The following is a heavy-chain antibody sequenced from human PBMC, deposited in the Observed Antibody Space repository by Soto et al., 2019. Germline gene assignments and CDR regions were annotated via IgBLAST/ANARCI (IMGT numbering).Heavy chain of an antibody. CDR1: GYTFTSYA. V-gene: IGHV1-3*01. CDR2: INAGNGNT. CDR3: ARVAMVDATSPPHD. D-gene: IGHD2-15*01. Sequence: ASVKVSCKASGYTFTSYAMHWVRQAPGQRLEWMGWINAGNGNTKYSQKFRGRVTITRDTSASTAYMELSSLRSEDTAVYYCARVAMVDATSPPHDWGHGTLVT. J-gene: IGHJ4*01.